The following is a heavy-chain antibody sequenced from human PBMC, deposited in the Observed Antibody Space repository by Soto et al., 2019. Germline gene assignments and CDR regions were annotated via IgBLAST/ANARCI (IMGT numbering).Heavy chain of an antibody. V-gene: IGHV3-48*03. CDR2: ISSSGSTI. CDR1: GFTFSSYE. J-gene: IGHJ4*02. CDR3: ARETKNYDFWSGYYLNFDY. D-gene: IGHD3-3*01. Sequence: AGGSLRLSCAASGFTFSSYEMNWVRQAPGKGLEWVSYISSSGSTIYYADSVKGRFTISRDNAKNSLYLQINGLRAEDTAVYYCARETKNYDFWSGYYLNFDYWGQGTLVTVSS.